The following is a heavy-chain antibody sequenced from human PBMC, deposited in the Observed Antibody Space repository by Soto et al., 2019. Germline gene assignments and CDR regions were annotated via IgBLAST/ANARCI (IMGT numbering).Heavy chain of an antibody. CDR2: IYYSGST. CDR3: ARAVEMATIRYYFDY. Sequence: SETLSLTCTVSGGSISIYYWSWIRQPPGKGLEWIGYIYYSGSTNYNPSLKSRVTISVDTSKNQFSLKLSSVTAADTAVYYCARAVEMATIRYYFDYWGQGTLVTVSS. J-gene: IGHJ4*02. CDR1: GGSISIYY. V-gene: IGHV4-59*01. D-gene: IGHD5-12*01.